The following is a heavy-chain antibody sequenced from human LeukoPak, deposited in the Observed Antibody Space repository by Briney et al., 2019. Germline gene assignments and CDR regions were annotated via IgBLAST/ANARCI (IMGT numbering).Heavy chain of an antibody. CDR3: ARGGYYDIWSGSYYYYYMDV. V-gene: IGHV1-3*01. CDR1: GYTFTSYA. D-gene: IGHD3-3*01. J-gene: IGHJ6*03. Sequence: ASVKVSCKASGYTFTSYAMHWVRQAPGQRLEWMGWINAGNGNTKYSQKFQGRVTITRNTSISTAYMELSSLRSEDTAVYYCARGGYYDIWSGSYYYYYMDVWGKGTTVTVSS. CDR2: INAGNGNT.